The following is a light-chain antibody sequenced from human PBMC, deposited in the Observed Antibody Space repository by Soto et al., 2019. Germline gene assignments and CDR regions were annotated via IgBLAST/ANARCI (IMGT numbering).Light chain of an antibody. J-gene: IGLJ1*01. V-gene: IGLV1-40*01. Sequence: QSVLTQPPSVSGAPGQRVTISCTGSSSNIGAGYDVHWYQQLPGTPPKLLIYGNSHRPSGVPDRFSGSKSGTSASLANTGLQAEYEAHQYCQSYDSCLSAFNVFGTGTKLTVL. CDR3: QSYDSCLSAFNV. CDR2: GNS. CDR1: SSNIGAGYD.